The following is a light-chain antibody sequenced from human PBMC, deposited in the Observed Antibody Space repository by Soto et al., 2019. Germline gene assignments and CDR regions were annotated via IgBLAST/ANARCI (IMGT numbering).Light chain of an antibody. CDR1: QSISSW. CDR2: KAS. CDR3: QQYNSYSLT. V-gene: IGKV1-5*03. Sequence: DIQMTQSPSTLSASVGDRVTITCRASQSISSWLAWYQQKPGKAPKLLIYKASSLESGVPSRFGGSGSGTEFTLTISSLQPADFSTYYCQQYNSYSLTFGHGTKVEIK. J-gene: IGKJ1*01.